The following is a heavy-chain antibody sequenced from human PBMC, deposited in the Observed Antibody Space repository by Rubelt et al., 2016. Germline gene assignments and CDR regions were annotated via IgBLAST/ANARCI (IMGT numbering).Heavy chain of an antibody. V-gene: IGHV1-18*01. J-gene: IGHJ6*02. D-gene: IGHD1/OR15-1a*01. CDR3: AKGNIPHPTTFEYNYSLDV. Sequence: GLEWMGWISTYTGNTNYARKFQGRVTLTRDTSTSTAYMELRGLTSDDTAMYYCAKGNIPHPTTFEYNYSLDVWGQGTAVTVSS. CDR2: ISTYTGNT.